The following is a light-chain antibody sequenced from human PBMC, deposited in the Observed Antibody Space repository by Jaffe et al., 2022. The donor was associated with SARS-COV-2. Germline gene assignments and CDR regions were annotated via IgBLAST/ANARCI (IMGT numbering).Light chain of an antibody. CDR2: KAS. J-gene: IGKJ5*01. Sequence: DIQMTQSPSTLSAFVGDRVTITCRASQSISSWLAWYQQRPGKAPKLLIYKASSLESGVPSRFSGSGSGTEFTLTISSLQPDDFASYYCQQYKTFPITFGQGTRLEI. CDR1: QSISSW. V-gene: IGKV1-5*03. CDR3: QQYKTFPIT.